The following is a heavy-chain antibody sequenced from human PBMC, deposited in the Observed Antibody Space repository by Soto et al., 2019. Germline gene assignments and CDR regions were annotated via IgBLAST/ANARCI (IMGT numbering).Heavy chain of an antibody. CDR2: IYYSGST. CDR3: ARNAGGSYYFDY. J-gene: IGHJ4*02. Sequence: SETLSLTYTVSGGSVSSGSYYWSWIRQPPGKGLEWIGYIYYSGSTNYNPSLKSRVTISVDTSKNQFSLKLSSVTAADTAVYYCARNAGGSYYFDYWGQGTLVTVSS. CDR1: GGSVSSGSYY. V-gene: IGHV4-61*01. D-gene: IGHD1-26*01.